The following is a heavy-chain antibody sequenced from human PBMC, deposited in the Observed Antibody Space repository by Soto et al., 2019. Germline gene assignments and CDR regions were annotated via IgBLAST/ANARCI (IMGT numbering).Heavy chain of an antibody. CDR2: IVVGSGNT. CDR3: AAGPSITIFGVVPVDYYYMDV. CDR1: GFTFTSSA. D-gene: IGHD3-3*01. V-gene: IGHV1-58*02. Sequence: ASGKVSCKASGFTFTSSAMQWVRQARGQRLEWIGWIVVGSGNTNYAQKFQERVTITRDMSTSTAYMELSSLRSEDTAVYYCAAGPSITIFGVVPVDYYYMDVWGKGTTVTVSS. J-gene: IGHJ6*03.